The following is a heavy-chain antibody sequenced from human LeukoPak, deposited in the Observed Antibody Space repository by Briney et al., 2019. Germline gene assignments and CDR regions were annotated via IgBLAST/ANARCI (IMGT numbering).Heavy chain of an antibody. CDR3: TLSTMIVVV. J-gene: IGHJ3*01. D-gene: IGHD3-22*01. CDR2: IKSKTDGVTT. Sequence: WVGRIKSKTDGVTTHYAAPVKATFTISRDDSKNTLYLQMNSLKTEDTAVYYCTLSTMIVVVWGQGTMVTVSS. V-gene: IGHV3-15*01.